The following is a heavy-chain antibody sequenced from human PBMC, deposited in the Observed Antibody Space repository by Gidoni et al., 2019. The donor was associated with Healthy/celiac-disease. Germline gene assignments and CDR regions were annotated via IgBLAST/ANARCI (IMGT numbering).Heavy chain of an antibody. J-gene: IGHJ4*02. CDR1: GFNFSSYA. CDR2: SSGSGGST. D-gene: IGHD1-26*01. CDR3: ANALGATGY. V-gene: IGHV3-23*01. Sequence: EVQLLESGGGLVQPGGSLRLSCAASGFNFSSYAMRWGRQAPGKGLEWVSASSGSGGSTYYGDSVKGRFTISRDNSKNTLYLQMNSLRAEDTAVDYCANALGATGYWGQGTLVTVSS.